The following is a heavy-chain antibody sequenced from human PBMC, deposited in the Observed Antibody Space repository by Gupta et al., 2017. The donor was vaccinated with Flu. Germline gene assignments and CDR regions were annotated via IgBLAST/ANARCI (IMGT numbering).Heavy chain of an antibody. D-gene: IGHD5-18*01. CDR1: SSTIYY. J-gene: IGHJ4*02. Sequence: SSTIYYWGWIRQPPGKGLEWIGSIYYSGSTYYNPSLKSRVTISVDTSKNQFSLKLSSVTAADTAVYYCANPRRYSYGYVGVWGQGTLVTVSS. CDR3: ANPRRYSYGYVGV. V-gene: IGHV4-39*01. CDR2: IYYSGST.